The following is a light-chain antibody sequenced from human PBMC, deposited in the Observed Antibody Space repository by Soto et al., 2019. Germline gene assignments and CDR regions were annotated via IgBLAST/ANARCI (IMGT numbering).Light chain of an antibody. V-gene: IGKV1-27*01. J-gene: IGKJ1*01. CDR3: QKYNSAPWT. CDR1: QGISHY. CDR2: GAS. Sequence: DIQMTQSPSSLSASVGDRVTITCRASQGISHYLAWYQQKPGRVPELLIHGASTLHSGVPSRFSGSGSGTDFTLTISSLQPDDVATYYCQKYNSAPWTFGQGTKVEIK.